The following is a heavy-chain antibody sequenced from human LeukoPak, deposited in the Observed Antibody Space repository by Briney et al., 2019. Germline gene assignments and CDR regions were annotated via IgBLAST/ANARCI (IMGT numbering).Heavy chain of an antibody. CDR2: IYGDGTT. D-gene: IGHD3-10*01. J-gene: IGHJ4*02. CDR1: GLNVSSNY. Sequence: PGGSLRLSCEASGLNVSSNYMTWVRQAPGKGLEWVSLIYGDGTTDYADSVKGRFHISRHNSKNTLYLQMNSLRAEDTAVYYCARGIIYLDYWGQGTLVTVSS. CDR3: ARGIIYLDY. V-gene: IGHV3-53*04.